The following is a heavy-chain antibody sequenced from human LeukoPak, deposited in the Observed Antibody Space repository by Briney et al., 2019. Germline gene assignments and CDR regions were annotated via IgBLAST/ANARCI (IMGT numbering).Heavy chain of an antibody. CDR1: GFTFSNYS. J-gene: IGHJ4*02. D-gene: IGHD6-19*01. CDR2: ISGSGDST. V-gene: IGHV3-23*01. CDR3: AGDKTTGGWYEFDY. Sequence: GGSLRLSCAASGFTFSNYSMNWVRQAPGKGLEWVSGISGSGDSTYYADSVKGRFTITRDTSKNTVSLQMNSLRAEDTAVYYCAGDKTTGGWYEFDYWGQGTLVTVSS.